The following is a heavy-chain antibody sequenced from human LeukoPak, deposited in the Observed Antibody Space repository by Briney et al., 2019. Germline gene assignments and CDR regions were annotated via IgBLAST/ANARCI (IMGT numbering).Heavy chain of an antibody. Sequence: PSETLSLTCTVSGGSISSSSYYWGWNRQPPGKGLEWIVTIYYSGSTYYNPSLKSRVTISVDTSKNQFSLKLSSVTAADTAVYYCARLRVEAQSYFDYWGQGTLVTVSS. CDR1: GGSISSSSYY. V-gene: IGHV4-39*01. D-gene: IGHD2-15*01. CDR3: ARLRVEAQSYFDY. J-gene: IGHJ4*02. CDR2: IYYSGST.